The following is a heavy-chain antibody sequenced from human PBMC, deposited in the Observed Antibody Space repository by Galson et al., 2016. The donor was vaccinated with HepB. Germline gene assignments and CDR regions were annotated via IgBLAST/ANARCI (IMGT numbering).Heavy chain of an antibody. CDR2: IIPIFRTT. V-gene: IGHV1-69*06. CDR1: RGTFSSYA. J-gene: IGHJ4*02. Sequence: SVKVSCKASRGTFSSYAFSWVRQAPGQGLEWMGGIIPIFRTTDYAQKFRGRVTITADTSTSTAYMELRSLRSEDTAMYYCAREGAYYGSGSYYNPGEYWGQGTLVTVSS. D-gene: IGHD3-10*01. CDR3: AREGAYYGSGSYYNPGEY.